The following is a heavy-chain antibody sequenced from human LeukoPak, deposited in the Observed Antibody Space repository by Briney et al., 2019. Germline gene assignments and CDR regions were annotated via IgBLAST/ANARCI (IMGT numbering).Heavy chain of an antibody. D-gene: IGHD4-23*01. CDR3: ARDADYGGNSGFDY. CDR1: GFTFSSYA. J-gene: IGHJ4*02. CDR2: ISYDGSNK. Sequence: GGSVRLSCAACGFTFSSYAMHWVRQAPGKGLEWVAVISYDGSNKYYADSVKGRFTISRDNSKNTLYLQMNSLRAEDTAVYYCARDADYGGNSGFDYWGQGTLVTVSS. V-gene: IGHV3-30-3*01.